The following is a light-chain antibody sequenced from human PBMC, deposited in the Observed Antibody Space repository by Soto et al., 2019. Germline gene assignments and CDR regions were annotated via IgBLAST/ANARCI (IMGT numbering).Light chain of an antibody. CDR1: QSVSSN. CDR2: GAS. J-gene: IGKJ1*01. V-gene: IGKV3-15*01. Sequence: EIVITQSPATLSVSPGERATLSCRASQSVSSNLAWYQQKPGQAPRLLIYGASTRATGIPARLSGSGSGTEFTLTISSLQSEDFAVYYCQQYNKWPPWTFGQGTKVEIK. CDR3: QQYNKWPPWT.